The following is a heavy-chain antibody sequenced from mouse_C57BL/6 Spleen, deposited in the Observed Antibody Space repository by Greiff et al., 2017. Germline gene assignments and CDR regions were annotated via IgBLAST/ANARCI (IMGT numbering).Heavy chain of an antibody. V-gene: IGHV1-69*01. CDR2: IDPSDSYT. Sequence: QVQLQQPGAELVMPGASVKLSCKASGYTFTSYWMHWVKQRPGQGLEWIGEIDPSDSYTNYTQKFKGKSTLTVDKSSSTAYMPLSSLTSEYAAVDDWARSTVVAGYDYFDYWGQGTTLTVSA. CDR3: ARSTVVAGYDYFDY. CDR1: GYTFTSYW. D-gene: IGHD1-1*01. J-gene: IGHJ2*01.